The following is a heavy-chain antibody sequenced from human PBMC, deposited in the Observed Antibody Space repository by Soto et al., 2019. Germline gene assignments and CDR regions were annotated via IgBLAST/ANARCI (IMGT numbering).Heavy chain of an antibody. V-gene: IGHV4-31*03. CDR3: ARDRGVVTAIRVYDAFDI. CDR2: IYYSGST. Sequence: QVQLQESGPGLVKPSQTLSLTCTVSGGSISSGGYYWSWIRQHPGKGLEWIGYIYYSGSTYYNPSLQSRVTISVDTSKNQFSLKLSSVTAADTAVYYCARDRGVVTAIRVYDAFDIWGQGTMVTVSS. J-gene: IGHJ3*02. D-gene: IGHD2-21*02. CDR1: GGSISSGGYY.